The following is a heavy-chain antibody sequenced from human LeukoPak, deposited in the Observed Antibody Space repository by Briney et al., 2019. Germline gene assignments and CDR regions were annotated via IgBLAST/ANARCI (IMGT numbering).Heavy chain of an antibody. CDR3: TRDGDSNLDY. J-gene: IGHJ4*02. Sequence: AGGSLRLSCAASGFIFSNAWMNWVRQAPGKGLEWVGRIKTKTEGGTIDYAAPVKGRFTISRDDSKNTLYLQMNSLRTDDTAVYYCTRDGDSNLDYWGQGTLATVSS. V-gene: IGHV3-15*07. CDR2: IKTKTEGGTI. CDR1: GFIFSNAW. D-gene: IGHD2-21*02.